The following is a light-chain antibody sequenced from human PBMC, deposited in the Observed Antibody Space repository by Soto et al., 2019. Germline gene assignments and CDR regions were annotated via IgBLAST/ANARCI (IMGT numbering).Light chain of an antibody. J-gene: IGKJ2*01. CDR1: QSVRSNH. V-gene: IGKV3-20*01. CDR2: DAS. CDR3: QKYGSSPRT. Sequence: EIVLTQSPGTLSLSPGERATLSCRASQSVRSNHLAWYQQKPGQAPRLLIYDASSRATGIADRFSGSGSGTDFPLTISRLEPEDFAVYYCQKYGSSPRTFGRGTKLEI.